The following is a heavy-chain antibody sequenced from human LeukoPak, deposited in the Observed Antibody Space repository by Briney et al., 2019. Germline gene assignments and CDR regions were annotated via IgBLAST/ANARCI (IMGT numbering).Heavy chain of an antibody. V-gene: IGHV3-48*01. J-gene: IGHJ4*02. CDR2: ISSSSSTI. CDR3: ARDSITIFGVVNPFDY. D-gene: IGHD3-3*01. CDR1: ALTFSSYS. Sequence: GGSLRLSCAASALTFSSYSMNWVRQAPGKGLEWVSYISSSSSTIYYADSVKGRFTISRDNAKHSLYLQMNSLRADDTAVYYCARDSITIFGVVNPFDYWGQGTLVTVSS.